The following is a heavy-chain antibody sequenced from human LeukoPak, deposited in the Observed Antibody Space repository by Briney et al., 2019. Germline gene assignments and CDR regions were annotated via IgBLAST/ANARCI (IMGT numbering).Heavy chain of an antibody. Sequence: GGSLRLSCAASGFTFSRNSMNWVRQAPGKGLEWVSSISSSSSYIYYADSVKGRFTISRDNAKSSLYLQMNSLRAEDTAVYYCARDSAYYDSSGYYVSSFDYWGQGTLVTVSS. V-gene: IGHV3-21*01. J-gene: IGHJ4*02. D-gene: IGHD3-22*01. CDR1: GFTFSRNS. CDR3: ARDSAYYDSSGYYVSSFDY. CDR2: ISSSSSYI.